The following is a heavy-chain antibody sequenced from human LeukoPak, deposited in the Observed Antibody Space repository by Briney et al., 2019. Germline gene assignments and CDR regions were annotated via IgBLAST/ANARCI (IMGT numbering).Heavy chain of an antibody. V-gene: IGHV4-61*02. Sequence: SQTLSLTCTVSGGSISSGSYYWSWIRQPAGKGLEWIGRIYTSGSTNYNPSLKSRVTISVDTSKNQFSLKLSSVTAADTAVYYCAREGSSSPLYYYYYMDVWGKGTTVTVSS. J-gene: IGHJ6*03. D-gene: IGHD6-13*01. CDR1: GGSISSGSYY. CDR3: AREGSSSPLYYYYYMDV. CDR2: IYTSGST.